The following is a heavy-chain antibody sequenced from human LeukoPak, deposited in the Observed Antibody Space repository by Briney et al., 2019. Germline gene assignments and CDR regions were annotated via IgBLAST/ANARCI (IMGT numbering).Heavy chain of an antibody. J-gene: IGHJ5*02. D-gene: IGHD6-13*01. V-gene: IGHV4-38-2*02. CDR2: IYHSGNT. CDR1: GYSISSGYY. CDR3: ARAYSSSWYWNWFDP. Sequence: SETLSLTCTVSGYSISSGYYWGWIRQPPGKGLEWIGNIYHSGNTYYNPSLKSRVTVSVGMSKNQFSLKLNSVTAADTALYYCARAYSSSWYWNWFDPWGQGTLVTVSS.